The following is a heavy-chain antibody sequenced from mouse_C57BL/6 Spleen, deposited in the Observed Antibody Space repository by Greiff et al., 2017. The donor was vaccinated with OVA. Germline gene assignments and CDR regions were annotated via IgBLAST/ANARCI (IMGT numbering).Heavy chain of an antibody. D-gene: IGHD2-5*01. V-gene: IGHV3-6*01. CDR1: GYSITSGYY. J-gene: IGHJ1*03. Sequence: EVQLVESGPGLVKPSQSLSLTCSVTGYSITSGYYWNWIRQFPGNKLEWMGYISYDGSNNYNPSLKNRISITRDTSKNQFFLKLNSVTTEDTATYYCARVDSNYYWYFDVWGTGTTVTVSS. CDR3: ARVDSNYYWYFDV. CDR2: ISYDGSN.